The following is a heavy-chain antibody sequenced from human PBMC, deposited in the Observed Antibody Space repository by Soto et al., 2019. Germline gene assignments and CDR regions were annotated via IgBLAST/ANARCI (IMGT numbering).Heavy chain of an antibody. CDR2: IKSKTDGGTT. Sequence: EVQLVESGGGLVKPGGSLRLSCAASGFTFSNAWMSWVRQAPGKGLEWVGRIKSKTDGGTTDYAAPVKGRFTISRDDSKNTLYLQMNSLKTEDTAVYYCWMLTFGGVIGLDAFDICGQGTMVTVSS. D-gene: IGHD3-16*02. CDR3: WMLTFGGVIGLDAFDI. CDR1: GFTFSNAW. J-gene: IGHJ3*02. V-gene: IGHV3-15*01.